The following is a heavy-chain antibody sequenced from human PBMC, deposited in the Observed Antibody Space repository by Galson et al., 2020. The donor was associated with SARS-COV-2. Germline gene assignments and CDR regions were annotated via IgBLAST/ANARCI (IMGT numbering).Heavy chain of an antibody. J-gene: IGHJ6*02. CDR3: ATGRLVTGGPIPKHRLRPNSLRPVRRYYDGMDV. CDR2: FDPEEGET. CDR1: GYTLTELS. D-gene: IGHD3-16*01. V-gene: IGHV1-24*01. Sequence: GESLKISCKVSGYTLTELSMHWVRQAPGKGLEWMGGFDPEEGETIYAQKFQGRVTMTEDTHTATAYMELSRLKSEDTAVYYCATGRLVTGGPIPKHRLRPNSLRPVRRYYDGMDVWGQGTTVTVSS.